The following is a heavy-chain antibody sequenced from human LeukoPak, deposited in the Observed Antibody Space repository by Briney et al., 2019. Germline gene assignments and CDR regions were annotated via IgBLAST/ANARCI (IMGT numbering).Heavy chain of an antibody. CDR2: IYYSGST. Sequence: LSETLSLTCTVPGGSISSSSYYWGWIRQPPGKGLEWIGSIYYSGSTYYNPSLKSRVTISVDTSKNQFSLKLSSVTAADTAVYYCARDPGIAVAGTSLYYYGMDVWGQGTTVTVSS. D-gene: IGHD6-19*01. CDR1: GGSISSSSYY. CDR3: ARDPGIAVAGTSLYYYGMDV. J-gene: IGHJ6*02. V-gene: IGHV4-39*07.